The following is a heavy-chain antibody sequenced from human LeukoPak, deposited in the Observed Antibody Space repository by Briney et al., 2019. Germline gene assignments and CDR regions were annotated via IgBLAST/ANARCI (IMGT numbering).Heavy chain of an antibody. CDR2: FDPEDGET. CDR3: ATGLVVVTLFDY. Sequence: SVKVSCKVSGYTLTQLFMHWVRQAAGKGLGGMGGFDPEDGETIYAQKFQGRVTMTEDTSTDTAYMELSSLRSEDTAVYYCATGLVVVTLFDYWGQGTLVTVSS. J-gene: IGHJ4*02. V-gene: IGHV1-24*01. D-gene: IGHD3-22*01. CDR1: GYTLTQLF.